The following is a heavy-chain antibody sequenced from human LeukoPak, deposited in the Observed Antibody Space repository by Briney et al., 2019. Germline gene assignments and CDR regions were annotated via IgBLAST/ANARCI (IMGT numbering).Heavy chain of an antibody. V-gene: IGHV3-7*01. J-gene: IGHJ4*02. CDR1: GFTFSSYW. CDR3: ARGLDDFWSDYLDYFDY. D-gene: IGHD3-3*01. CDR2: IKQDGSEK. Sequence: GGSLRLSCAASGFTFSSYWMSWVRQAPGKGLEWVANIKQDGSEKYYVDSVKGRFTISRDNGKKSLHLQMNSLRAEDTAVYYCARGLDDFWSDYLDYFDYWGQGTLVTVSS.